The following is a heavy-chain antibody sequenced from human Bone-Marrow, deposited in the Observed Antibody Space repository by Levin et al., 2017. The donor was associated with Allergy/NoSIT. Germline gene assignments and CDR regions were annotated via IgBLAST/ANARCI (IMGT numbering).Heavy chain of an antibody. CDR2: IKSKTDGGTT. CDR1: GFTFSNAW. D-gene: IGHD6-6*01. V-gene: IGHV3-15*01. Sequence: PGGSLRLSCAASGFTFSNAWMSWVRQAPGKGLEWVGRIKSKTDGGTTDYAAPVKGRFTISRDDSKNTLYLQMNSLKTEDTAVYYCTTDIEQLAAGPDYWGQGTLVTVSS. J-gene: IGHJ4*02. CDR3: TTDIEQLAAGPDY.